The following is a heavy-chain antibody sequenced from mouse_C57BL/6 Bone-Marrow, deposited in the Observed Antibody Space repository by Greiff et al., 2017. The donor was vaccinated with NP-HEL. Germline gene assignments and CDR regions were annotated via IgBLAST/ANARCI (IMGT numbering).Heavy chain of an antibody. J-gene: IGHJ1*03. D-gene: IGHD2-2*01. CDR2: ISSGSSTI. CDR1: GFTFSDYG. CDR3: ARGRGYGYDKYFDV. Sequence: DVKLQESGGGLVKPGGSLKLSCAASGFTFSDYGMHWVRQAPEKGLEWVAYISSGSSTIYSADTVKGRFTITRDNAKNTLFLEMTRLRFEDTAMDYCARGRGYGYDKYFDVWGTGTTVTVSS. V-gene: IGHV5-17*01.